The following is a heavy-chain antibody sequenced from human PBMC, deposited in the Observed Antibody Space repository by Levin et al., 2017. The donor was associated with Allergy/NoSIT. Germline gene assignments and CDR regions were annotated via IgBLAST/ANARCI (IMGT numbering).Heavy chain of an antibody. J-gene: IGHJ4*02. D-gene: IGHD2-15*01. CDR2: ILRDTSST. CDR3: VRGGCSATSCLDY. CDR1: GFTFSPYY. V-gene: IGHV3-74*01. Sequence: GGSLRLSCAASGFTFSPYYMHWFRQAPGKGLAWVSIILRDTSSTNYPDSVKARFTISRDNAKNTLYLQMNRLRVEDTAVYYCVRGGCSATSCLDYWGQGTLVTVSS.